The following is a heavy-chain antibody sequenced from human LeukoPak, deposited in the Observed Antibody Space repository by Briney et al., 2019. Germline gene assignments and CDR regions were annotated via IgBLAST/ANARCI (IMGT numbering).Heavy chain of an antibody. V-gene: IGHV3-49*03. D-gene: IGHD3-22*01. CDR3: TRDGRDYYDSGGPSDAFDI. Sequence: PGGSLRLSCTASGFTFGDYAMSWFRQAPGKGLEWVGFIRSKAYGGTTEYAASVKGRFTISRDDSKSIAHLQMNSLKTEDTAVYYCTRDGRDYYDSGGPSDAFDIWDQGTMVTVSS. J-gene: IGHJ3*02. CDR1: GFTFGDYA. CDR2: IRSKAYGGTT.